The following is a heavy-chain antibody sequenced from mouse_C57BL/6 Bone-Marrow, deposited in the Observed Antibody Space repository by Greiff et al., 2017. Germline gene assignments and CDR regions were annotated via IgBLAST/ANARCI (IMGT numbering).Heavy chain of an antibody. CDR1: GFTFSSYG. Sequence: DVQLQESGGDLVKPGGSLKLSCAASGFTFSSYGMSLVRQTPDKRLEWVATISSGGSYTYYPDSVQGRFTISRDNAKNTLYLQMSSLQSEDTAMYYCERRGVAPFDYWGQGATLTVS. J-gene: IGHJ2*01. V-gene: IGHV5-6*01. CDR3: ERRGVAPFDY. D-gene: IGHD1-1*02. CDR2: ISSGGSYT.